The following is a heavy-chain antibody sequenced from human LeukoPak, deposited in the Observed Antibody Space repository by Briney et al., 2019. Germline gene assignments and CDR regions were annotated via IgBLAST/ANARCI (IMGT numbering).Heavy chain of an antibody. D-gene: IGHD3-22*01. CDR3: ARARPLYYYDSSGYLDY. CDR1: GGSISSSSYY. CDR2: INHSGST. V-gene: IGHV4-39*07. J-gene: IGHJ4*02. Sequence: SETLSLTCAVSGGSISSSSYYWSWIRQPPGKGLEWIGEINHSGSTNYNPSLKSRVTISVDTSKNQFSLKLSSVTAADTAVYYCARARPLYYYDSSGYLDYWGQGTLVTVSS.